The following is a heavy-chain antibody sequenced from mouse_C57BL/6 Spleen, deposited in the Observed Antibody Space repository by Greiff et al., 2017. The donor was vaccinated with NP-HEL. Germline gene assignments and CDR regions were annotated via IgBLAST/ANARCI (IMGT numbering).Heavy chain of an antibody. D-gene: IGHD2-4*01. Sequence: EVMLVESGGGLVKPGGSLKLSCAASGFTFSSYAMSWVRQTPEKRLEWVATISDGGSYTYYPDNVKGRFTISRDNAKNNLYLQMSHLKSEDTAMYYCARGEDYDNYWGQSTTLTVSS. V-gene: IGHV5-4*03. CDR2: ISDGGSYT. CDR1: GFTFSSYA. J-gene: IGHJ2*01. CDR3: ARGEDYDNY.